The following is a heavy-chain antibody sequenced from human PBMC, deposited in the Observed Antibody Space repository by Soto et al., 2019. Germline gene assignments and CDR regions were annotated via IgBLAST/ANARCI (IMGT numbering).Heavy chain of an antibody. J-gene: IGHJ5*02. V-gene: IGHV1-24*01. D-gene: IGHD2-15*01. CDR3: ATDLGYCSGGSCYPAP. Sequence: ASVKVSCKVSGYTLTELSMHWVRQAPGKGLEWMGGFDPEDGETIYAQKFQGRVTMTEDTSTDTAYMGLSSLRSEDTAVYYCATDLGYCSGGSCYPAPWGQGTLVTVSS. CDR2: FDPEDGET. CDR1: GYTLTELS.